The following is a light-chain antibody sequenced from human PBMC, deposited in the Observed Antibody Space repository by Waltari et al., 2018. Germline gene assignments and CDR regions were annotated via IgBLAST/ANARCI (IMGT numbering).Light chain of an antibody. J-gene: IGLJ3*02. CDR2: DVS. Sequence: QSALTQPRSVSGSPGQSVTISCTGTSRDVGTYNYISWYQHHPGKAPKLMIYDVSKRPSGVPDRFSGSKSGNTASLSISGLQAEDEADYYCCSYTGSYTLVFGGGTKLTVL. CDR1: SRDVGTYNY. CDR3: CSYTGSYTLV. V-gene: IGLV2-11*01.